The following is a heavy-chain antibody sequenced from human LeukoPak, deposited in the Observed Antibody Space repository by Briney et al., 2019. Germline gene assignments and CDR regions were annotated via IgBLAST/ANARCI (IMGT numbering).Heavy chain of an antibody. J-gene: IGHJ5*02. D-gene: IGHD3-10*01. Sequence: SETLSLTCTVSGGSISSYYWSWIRQPPGKGLEWIRYIYYSGSTNYNPSLKSRVTISVDTSKNQFSLKLSSVTAADTAVYYCARADSHSYHYYGSGSPGGWFDPWGQGTLVTVSS. CDR3: ARADSHSYHYYGSGSPGGWFDP. CDR1: GGSISSYY. V-gene: IGHV4-59*01. CDR2: IYYSGST.